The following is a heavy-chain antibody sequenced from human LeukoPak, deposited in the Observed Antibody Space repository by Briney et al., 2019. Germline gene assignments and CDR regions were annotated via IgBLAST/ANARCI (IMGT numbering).Heavy chain of an antibody. D-gene: IGHD3-22*01. J-gene: IGHJ5*02. CDR2: IIPIFGTA. CDR3: ARDIRNYYDSSGYYRWFDP. CDR1: GGTFSSYA. Sequence: GASVKVSCKASGGTFSSYAISWVRQAPGQGLEWMGGIIPIFGTANYAQKFQGRVTITTDESTSIAYMELSSLRSEDTAVYYCARDIRNYYDSSGYYRWFDPWGQGTLVTVSS. V-gene: IGHV1-69*05.